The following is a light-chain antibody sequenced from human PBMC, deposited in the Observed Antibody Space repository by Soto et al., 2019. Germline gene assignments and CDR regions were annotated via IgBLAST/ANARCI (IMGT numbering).Light chain of an antibody. V-gene: IGLV2-8*01. Sequence: QSALTQPPSASGSPGQSVAISCTGTSSDVGGYNYVSWYQQHPGKAPTLMIYEVNKRPSGVPDRFSGSKSGNTASLTVSALQAEDEADYYCSSYAGSSNVFGTGTKLTVL. CDR3: SSYAGSSNV. CDR1: SSDVGGYNY. CDR2: EVN. J-gene: IGLJ1*01.